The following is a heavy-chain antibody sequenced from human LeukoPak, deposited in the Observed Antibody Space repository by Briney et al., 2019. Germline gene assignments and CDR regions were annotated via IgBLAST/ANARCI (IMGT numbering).Heavy chain of an antibody. CDR3: ARATTSSGWLGGDY. V-gene: IGHV4-59*01. J-gene: IGHJ4*02. CDR1: GGSISSYY. Sequence: SETLSLTCTVSGGSISSYYWSWIRQPPGKGLEWIGYIYYSGSTNYNPSLKSRVTISVDTSKNQFSLKLSSVTAADTAVCYCARATTSSGWLGGDYWGQGTLVTVSS. CDR2: IYYSGST. D-gene: IGHD6-19*01.